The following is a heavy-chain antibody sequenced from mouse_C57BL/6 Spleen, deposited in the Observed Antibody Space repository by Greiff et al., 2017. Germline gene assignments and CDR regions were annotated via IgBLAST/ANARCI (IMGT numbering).Heavy chain of an antibody. CDR3: ARGGDGYYVGAMDY. V-gene: IGHV1-52*01. D-gene: IGHD2-3*01. Sequence: QVQLQQPGAELVRPGSSVKLSCKASGYTFTSYWMHWVKQRPIQGLEWIGNIDPSDSETHYNQKFKDKATLTVDKSSITAYMQLRSLTSEDSAVYYCARGGDGYYVGAMDYWGQGTSVTVSS. CDR2: IDPSDSET. J-gene: IGHJ4*01. CDR1: GYTFTSYW.